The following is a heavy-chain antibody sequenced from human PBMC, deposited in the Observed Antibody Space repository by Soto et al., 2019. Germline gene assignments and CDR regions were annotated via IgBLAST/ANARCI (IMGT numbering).Heavy chain of an antibody. D-gene: IGHD3-10*01. CDR1: GGTFSSYA. Sequence: QVQLVQSGAEVRKPGSSVKVSCKASGGTFSSYAISWVRQAPGQGLEWMGGIIPIFGTANYAQKFQGRVTITADESTSTAYMALSSVRSEDTAVYYCARGKYYGSGSYRWFDPWGQGTLVTVSS. CDR3: ARGKYYGSGSYRWFDP. CDR2: IIPIFGTA. V-gene: IGHV1-69*12. J-gene: IGHJ5*02.